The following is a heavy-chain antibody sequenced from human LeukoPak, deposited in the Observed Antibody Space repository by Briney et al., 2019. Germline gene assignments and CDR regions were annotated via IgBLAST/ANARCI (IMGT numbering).Heavy chain of an antibody. D-gene: IGHD2-2*01. V-gene: IGHV3-53*01. Sequence: TGGSLRLSCAASGFSVTSNYMSWVRQAPGKGLEWVSIIYSDGSTYYADSVKGRFTISRDNSKNTLYLQMNSLRADDTAIYYCARRYCTSTSCYAAFDIWGQGTMVTVSS. CDR3: ARRYCTSTSCYAAFDI. J-gene: IGHJ3*02. CDR2: IYSDGST. CDR1: GFSVTSNY.